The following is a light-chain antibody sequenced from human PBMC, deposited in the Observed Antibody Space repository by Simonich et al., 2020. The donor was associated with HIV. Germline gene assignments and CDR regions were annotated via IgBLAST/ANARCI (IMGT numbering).Light chain of an antibody. CDR2: DVS. CDR1: SSDVGGYNY. J-gene: IGLJ2*01. V-gene: IGLV2-14*03. Sequence: QSALTQPRSVSGSPGQSVTISCTGTSSDVGGYNYVSWYQQHPGQAPNLMIYDVSNRPSGVSNRFSGSKAGNTASLTISGLQAEDEADYYCSSYTSSSTLVFGGGTKLTVL. CDR3: SSYTSSSTLV.